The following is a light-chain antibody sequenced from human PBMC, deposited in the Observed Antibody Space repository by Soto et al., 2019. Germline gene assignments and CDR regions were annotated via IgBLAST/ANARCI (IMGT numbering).Light chain of an antibody. Sequence: QSALTQPPSASGSPGQSVAISCTGTSSDVGGYDYVSWYQQHPGKAPKLMIYDVSKRPSGVPDRFSGSKSGNTASLTVSGLQAEDEADYYCSSYAGTYIVFGTGTKVTLL. V-gene: IGLV2-8*01. CDR1: SSDVGGYDY. CDR2: DVS. CDR3: SSYAGTYIV. J-gene: IGLJ1*01.